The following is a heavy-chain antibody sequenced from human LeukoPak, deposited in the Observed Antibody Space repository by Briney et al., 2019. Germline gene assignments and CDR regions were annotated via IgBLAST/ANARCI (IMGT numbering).Heavy chain of an antibody. V-gene: IGHV1-69*01. CDR2: IIPIFGTA. CDR3: ASSPYYDILTAVKAYYYYYMDV. J-gene: IGHJ6*03. CDR1: GGTFSSYA. Sequence: SVKVSCKASGGTFSSYAISWVRQAPGQGLEWMGGIIPIFGTANYAQKFQGRVTITADESTSTAYMELSSLRSEDTAVYYCASSPYYDILTAVKAYYYYYMDVWGKGTTVTVSS. D-gene: IGHD3-9*01.